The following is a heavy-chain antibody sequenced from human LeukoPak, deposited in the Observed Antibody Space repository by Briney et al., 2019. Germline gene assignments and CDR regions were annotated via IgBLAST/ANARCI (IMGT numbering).Heavy chain of an antibody. J-gene: IGHJ3*02. CDR3: ASTAGVVVVPAAKPNDAFDI. V-gene: IGHV1-69*02. CDR1: GGTFSSYT. CDR2: IIPVLGIA. Sequence: WASVKVSCKASGGTFSSYTISWVRQAPGHGLEWMGRIIPVLGIANYAQKFQGRVTITADKSTSTAYMELSSLRSEDTAVYYCASTAGVVVVPAAKPNDAFDIWGQGTMVTVSS. D-gene: IGHD2-2*01.